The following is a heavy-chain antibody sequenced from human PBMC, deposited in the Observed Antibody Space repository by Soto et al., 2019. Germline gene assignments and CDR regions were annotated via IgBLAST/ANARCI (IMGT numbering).Heavy chain of an antibody. CDR3: SYSGYDLEELDYYYYMDV. V-gene: IGHV4-59*08. J-gene: IGHJ6*03. D-gene: IGHD5-12*01. CDR1: GGSISSYY. Sequence: SETLSLTCTDSGGSISSYYWSWIRQPPGKGLEWVGYIYYSGSTNYNPSLKSRVTISVDTSKNQFSLKLSSVTAADTAVYYCSYSGYDLEELDYYYYMDVWGKGTTVTVSS. CDR2: IYYSGST.